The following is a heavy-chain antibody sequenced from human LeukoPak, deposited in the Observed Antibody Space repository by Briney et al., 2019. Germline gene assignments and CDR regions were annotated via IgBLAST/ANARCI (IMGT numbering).Heavy chain of an antibody. CDR3: ASNYYDSSGPDIYFDY. J-gene: IGHJ4*02. CDR2: IIPIFGTA. D-gene: IGHD3-22*01. CDR1: GGTFSSYA. Sequence: GASVKVSCKASGGTFSSYAISWVRQAPGQGLEWMGGIIPIFGTANYAQKFQGRVTITADESTSTAYMELSSLRSEDTAVYYCASNYYDSSGPDIYFDYWGQGTLVTVSS. V-gene: IGHV1-69*13.